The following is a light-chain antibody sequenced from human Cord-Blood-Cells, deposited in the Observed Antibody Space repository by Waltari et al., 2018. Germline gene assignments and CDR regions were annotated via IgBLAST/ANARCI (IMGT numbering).Light chain of an antibody. Sequence: DIQMTQSPSSLSASVGDRVTITGRASQSISSYLNWYQQKPGKAPKLLIYAASSLQSGVPSRFSGSGAGTDFTLTISSLQPEDFATYYCRQSYSTPYTFGQGTKLEIK. CDR3: RQSYSTPYT. J-gene: IGKJ2*01. CDR2: AAS. CDR1: QSISSY. V-gene: IGKV1-39*01.